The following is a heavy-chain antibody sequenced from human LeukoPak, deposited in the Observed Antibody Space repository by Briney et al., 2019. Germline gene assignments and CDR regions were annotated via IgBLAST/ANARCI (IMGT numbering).Heavy chain of an antibody. CDR3: ARLYGSGSSLYFDY. Sequence: PSETLSLTCTVSGGSISSGSYYWSWIRQPAGKGLEWIGRIYTSGSTNYNPSLKSRVTISVDTSKNQFSLKLSSVTAADTAVYYCARLYGSGSSLYFDYWGQGTLVTVSS. CDR1: GGSISSGSYY. D-gene: IGHD3-10*01. V-gene: IGHV4-61*02. CDR2: IYTSGST. J-gene: IGHJ4*02.